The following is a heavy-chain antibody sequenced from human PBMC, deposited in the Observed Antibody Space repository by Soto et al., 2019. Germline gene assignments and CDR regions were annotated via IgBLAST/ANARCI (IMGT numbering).Heavy chain of an antibody. CDR2: IYYSGST. Sequence: PSETLSLTCTVSGGSISSYYWSWIRQPPGKGLEWIGYIYYSGSTNYNPSLKSRVTISVDTSKNQFSLKLSSVTAADTAVYYCARGQGAYYDILTGNPYYFDYWGQGTLVTVSS. V-gene: IGHV4-59*01. CDR1: GGSISSYY. CDR3: ARGQGAYYDILTGNPYYFDY. J-gene: IGHJ4*02. D-gene: IGHD3-9*01.